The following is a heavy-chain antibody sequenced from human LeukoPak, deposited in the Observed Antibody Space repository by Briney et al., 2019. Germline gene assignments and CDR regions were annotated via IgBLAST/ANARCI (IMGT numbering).Heavy chain of an antibody. CDR1: GFTFSNYV. Sequence: PGGSLRLSCEAPGFTFSNYVIHWVRQAPGKGLEWLAVISYDGINKYYADSVKGRFTISRDHSKTTVDLQMDSLGGADTGVYYCARSPTYYYKEVWGRGPTV. CDR3: ARSPTYYYKEV. V-gene: IGHV3-30-3*01. CDR2: ISYDGINK. J-gene: IGHJ6*03.